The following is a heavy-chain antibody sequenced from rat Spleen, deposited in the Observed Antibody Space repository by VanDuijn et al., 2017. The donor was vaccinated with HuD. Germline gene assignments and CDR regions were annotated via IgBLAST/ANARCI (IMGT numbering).Heavy chain of an antibody. CDR1: GFSLTSYH. Sequence: QVQLKESEPDLVQPSQTLSLTCTVSGFSLTSYHVHWVRQPPGKGLVWMGRIQSGGSTDYNSALKSRLSSSRDTSKSQVFLKMNSLQTEDTAMYFCARSEDYYDAPMDAWGQGASVTVSS. D-gene: IGHD1-12*01. J-gene: IGHJ4*01. CDR3: ARSEDYYDAPMDA. CDR2: IQSGGST. V-gene: IGHV2-27*01.